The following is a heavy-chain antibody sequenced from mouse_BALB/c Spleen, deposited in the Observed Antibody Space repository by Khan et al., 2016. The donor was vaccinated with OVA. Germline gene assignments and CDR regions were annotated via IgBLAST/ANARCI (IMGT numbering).Heavy chain of an antibody. CDR3: TNHGSSSAWFTY. V-gene: IGHV1-7*01. D-gene: IGHD1-1*01. J-gene: IGHJ3*01. CDR1: GYTFTSYC. Sequence: QVQLKQSGAELAKPGASVKMSCKASGYTFTSYCMHWVKQRPGQGLEWIGYINPSTDYTEYNQKFKDKATLTADKSSSPAYMQLTSLTSEDSAVYYCTNHGSSSAWFTYWGQGTLVTVSA. CDR2: INPSTDYT.